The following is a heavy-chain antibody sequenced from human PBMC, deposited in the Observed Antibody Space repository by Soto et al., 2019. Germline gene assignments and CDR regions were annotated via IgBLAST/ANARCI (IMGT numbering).Heavy chain of an antibody. J-gene: IGHJ5*02. CDR1: GFIFSSYG. CDR3: AKRMRTWFDP. Sequence: QEQLVESGGGVVQPGRSLRISCAASGFIFSSYGMHWVRQAPGKGLEWVAVISSDGSDKDYAVSVKGRFAISRDNSKNTLVLQMNTLRPEDTAISFCAKRMRTWFDPWGQGTLVSVSS. D-gene: IGHD2-15*01. V-gene: IGHV3-30*18. CDR2: ISSDGSDK.